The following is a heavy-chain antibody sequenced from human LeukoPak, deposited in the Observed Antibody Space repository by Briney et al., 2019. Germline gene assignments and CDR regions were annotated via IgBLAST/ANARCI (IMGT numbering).Heavy chain of an antibody. CDR3: ARENPVWSGLYYYYGMDV. V-gene: IGHV4-31*03. CDR2: IYYSGST. CDR1: GGSISSGGYY. Sequence: SETLSLTCTDSGGSISSGGYYWSWIRQHPGKGLEWIGYIYYSGSTYYNPSLKSRVTISVDTSKNQFSLKLSSVTAADTAVYYCARENPVWSGLYYYYGMDVWGQGTTVTVSS. D-gene: IGHD3-3*01. J-gene: IGHJ6*02.